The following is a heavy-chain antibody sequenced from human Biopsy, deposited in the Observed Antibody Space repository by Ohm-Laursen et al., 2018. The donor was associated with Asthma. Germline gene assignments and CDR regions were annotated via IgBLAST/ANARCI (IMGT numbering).Heavy chain of an antibody. CDR1: GYTFISYA. D-gene: IGHD3-9*01. J-gene: IGHJ3*02. V-gene: IGHV1-3*01. CDR3: ARTYYDFLTGQVNDAFDI. CDR2: INAGNGNT. Sequence: SVTVSCNASGYTFISYAIHWVRQAPGQRLEWMGWINAGNGNTKYSQKFQGRVTITRDTSASTAYMELSSLRSEDTAVYYCARTYYDFLTGQVNDAFDIWGQGIMVTVSS.